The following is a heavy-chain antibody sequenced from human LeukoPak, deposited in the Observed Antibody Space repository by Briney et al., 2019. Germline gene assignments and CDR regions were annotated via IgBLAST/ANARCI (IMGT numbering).Heavy chain of an antibody. CDR1: DFTVASNY. CDR2: IYRSGNT. D-gene: IGHD5-24*01. J-gene: IGHJ4*02. Sequence: GGSLRLSCAAYDFTVASNYMSWLRQAPGKGLEWVSTIYRSGNTFYADSVKGRFTISRDTSMNTLSLEMNSLGVEDTAVYYCERPVTDGYSLDFYFDFWGQGTLVTVSS. CDR3: ERPVTDGYSLDFYFDF. V-gene: IGHV3-53*01.